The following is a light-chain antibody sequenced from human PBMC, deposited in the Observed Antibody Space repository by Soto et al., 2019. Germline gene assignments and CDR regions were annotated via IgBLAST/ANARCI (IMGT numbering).Light chain of an antibody. CDR1: QDISDW. CDR3: QQYAGSRT. J-gene: IGKJ1*01. V-gene: IGKV1-12*01. CDR2: AAS. Sequence: DIQMTQSPSSVSASVGDRVTITCRASQDISDWLAWYQQKPGKAPRLLIFAASNLHTEVPSRFSGSGSGTDFTLTISRLEPEDFAVYYCQQYAGSRTFGQGTKVDIK.